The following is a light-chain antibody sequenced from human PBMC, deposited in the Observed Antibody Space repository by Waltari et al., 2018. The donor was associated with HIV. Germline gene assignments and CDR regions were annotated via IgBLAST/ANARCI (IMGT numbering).Light chain of an antibody. V-gene: IGLV1-47*02. Sequence: SVLTQPPSASGTPGQRVTIACSGSTTNIGSSDVFWYQHLPAAAPKLLIHSNNQRPSGVPDRFSGSTAGTSASLAISGLRSEDEADYYCVAWDDSLRGVVFGGGTKVAAL. CDR1: TTNIGSSD. CDR3: VAWDDSLRGVV. CDR2: SNN. J-gene: IGLJ2*01.